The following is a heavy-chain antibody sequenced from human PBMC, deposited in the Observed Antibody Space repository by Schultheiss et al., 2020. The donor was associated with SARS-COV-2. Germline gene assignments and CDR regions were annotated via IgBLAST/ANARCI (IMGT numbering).Heavy chain of an antibody. D-gene: IGHD3-9*01. Sequence: SETLSLTCAVSGGSISSSNWWSWVRQPPGKGLEWIGEINHSGSTNYNPSLKSRVTISVETSKNQFSLKLSSVTAADTAVYYCARGGGDYDILTGYQEARWGMDVWGQGTTVTVSS. J-gene: IGHJ6*02. CDR2: INHSGST. V-gene: IGHV4-4*02. CDR3: ARGGGDYDILTGYQEARWGMDV. CDR1: GGSISSSNW.